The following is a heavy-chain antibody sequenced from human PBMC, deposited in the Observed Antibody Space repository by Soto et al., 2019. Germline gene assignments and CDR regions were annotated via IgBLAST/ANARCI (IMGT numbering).Heavy chain of an antibody. CDR2: TFYRSKWYN. J-gene: IGHJ6*02. D-gene: IGHD2-8*02. CDR1: GDSVSSNSAG. Sequence: PSQTLSLTCVISGDSVSSNSAGWNWIRQSPSRGLAWLGRTFYRSKWYNDYAVSLKGRISINAATSKNQFSLQLNSVTPEDTAVDYWTRVDYPESEYCHGMDVWGQRTTVTVSS. V-gene: IGHV6-1*01. CDR3: TRVDYPESEYCHGMDV.